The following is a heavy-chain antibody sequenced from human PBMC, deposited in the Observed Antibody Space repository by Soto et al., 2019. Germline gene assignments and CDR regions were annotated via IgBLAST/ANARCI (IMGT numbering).Heavy chain of an antibody. Sequence: GWSLRLSCAASGFTFSSYAMSWVRQAPGKGLEWVSAISGSGGSTYYADSVKGRFTISRDNSKNTLYLQMNSLRAEDTAVYYCAKYDGSGSYYNSYYYYGMDVWGQGTTVTVSS. CDR1: GFTFSSYA. J-gene: IGHJ6*02. CDR2: ISGSGGST. V-gene: IGHV3-23*01. CDR3: AKYDGSGSYYNSYYYYGMDV. D-gene: IGHD3-10*01.